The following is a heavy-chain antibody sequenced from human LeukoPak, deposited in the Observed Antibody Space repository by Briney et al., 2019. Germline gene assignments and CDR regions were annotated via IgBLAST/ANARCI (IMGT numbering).Heavy chain of an antibody. CDR3: AILGGGMAY. CDR2: ISGSGDRT. D-gene: IGHD3-16*01. Sequence: GGSLRLSCAASGFRFSSYTMNWVRQAPGKGLEWVSGISGSGDRTYYADFVKGRVTISRDNSRNTLYLRMSSLRADDTAVYYCAILGGGMAYWGQGTLVAVSS. CDR1: GFRFSSYT. V-gene: IGHV3-23*01. J-gene: IGHJ4*02.